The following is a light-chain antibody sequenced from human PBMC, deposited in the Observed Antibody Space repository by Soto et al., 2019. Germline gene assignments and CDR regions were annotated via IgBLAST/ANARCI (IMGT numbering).Light chain of an antibody. J-gene: IGLJ1*01. CDR2: DNN. Sequence: QSVLTQPPSVSAAPGQKVTISCSGSSSNIGNNYVSWYQQVPGTAPKLLIYDNNKRPSGNPDRFSVSKSGTSATLGISGLQTGDEADYYCGTWDSSLSAHVFGTGTKVTVL. CDR1: SSNIGNNY. V-gene: IGLV1-51*01. CDR3: GTWDSSLSAHV.